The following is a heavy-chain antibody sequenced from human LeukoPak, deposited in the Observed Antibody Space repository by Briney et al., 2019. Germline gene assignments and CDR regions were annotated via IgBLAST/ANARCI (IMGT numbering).Heavy chain of an antibody. D-gene: IGHD2-15*01. J-gene: IGHJ5*02. CDR2: IYYSGST. V-gene: IGHV4-39*01. CDR3: ARHAGYCSGGSCYACWFDP. CDR1: GGSISSSSYY. Sequence: SETLSLTCTVSGGSISSSSYYWGWIRQPPGKGLEWIGSIYYSGSTYCNPSLKSRVTISIDTSKNQFSLKLSSVTAADTAVYYCARHAGYCSGGSCYACWFDPWGQGTLVTVSS.